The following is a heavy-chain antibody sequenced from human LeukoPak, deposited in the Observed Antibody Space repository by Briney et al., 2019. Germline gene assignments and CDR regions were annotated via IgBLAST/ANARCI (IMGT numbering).Heavy chain of an antibody. Sequence: PGGSLRLSCAASGFTFGSYWMSWVRQAPGKGLEWVANIKPDGSEKHHVDSVKGRFTISRDNIKSSLFPQMNSLRPEDSALYYCAKGDSGHDPSIHPPGAFDYWGQGTLVTVSS. V-gene: IGHV3-7*03. J-gene: IGHJ4*02. CDR3: AKGDSGHDPSIHPPGAFDY. D-gene: IGHD2-21*02. CDR2: IKPDGSEK. CDR1: GFTFGSYW.